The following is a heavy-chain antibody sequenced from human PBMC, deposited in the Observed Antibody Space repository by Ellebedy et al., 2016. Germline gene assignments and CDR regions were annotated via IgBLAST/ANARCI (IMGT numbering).Heavy chain of an antibody. CDR3: ARAPYGDYEYFHH. D-gene: IGHD4-17*01. CDR2: ISYDGSNK. CDR1: GFTFSSYG. V-gene: IGHV3-30*03. J-gene: IGHJ1*01. Sequence: GESLKISXAASGFTFSSYGMHWVRQAPGKGLEWVAVISYDGSNKYYADSVKGRFTISRDNSKNTLYLQMNSLRAEDTAVYYCARAPYGDYEYFHHWGQGTVVTVSS.